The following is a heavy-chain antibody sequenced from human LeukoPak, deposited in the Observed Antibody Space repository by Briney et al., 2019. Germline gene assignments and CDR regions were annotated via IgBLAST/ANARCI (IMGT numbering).Heavy chain of an antibody. CDR1: GFTFSSYG. J-gene: IGHJ4*02. D-gene: IGHD3-10*01. Sequence: GRSLRLSCAASGFTFSSYGMHWVRQAPGKGLEWVAVISYDGSNKYYADSVKGRFTISRDNSKNTLYLQMNSLRAEDTAVYYCAKDVSAGSGSYSPFDYWGQGTLVTVSS. CDR3: AKDVSAGSGSYSPFDY. V-gene: IGHV3-30*12. CDR2: ISYDGSNK.